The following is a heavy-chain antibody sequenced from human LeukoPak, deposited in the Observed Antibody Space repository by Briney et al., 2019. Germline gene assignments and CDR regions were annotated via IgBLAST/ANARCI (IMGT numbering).Heavy chain of an antibody. Sequence: GASVKVSCKASGGTFSSYAISWVRQAPGQGLEWMGRIIPIFGIANYAQKFQGRVTITADKSTSTAYMELSSLRSEDTAVYYCARATTPSYCMDVWGQGTTVTVSS. CDR3: ARATTPSYCMDV. J-gene: IGHJ6*02. CDR2: IIPIFGIA. V-gene: IGHV1-69*04. CDR1: GGTFSSYA. D-gene: IGHD1-26*01.